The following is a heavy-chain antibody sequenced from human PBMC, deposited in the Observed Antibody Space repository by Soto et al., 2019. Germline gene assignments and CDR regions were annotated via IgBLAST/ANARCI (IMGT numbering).Heavy chain of an antibody. CDR2: ISGSGGST. V-gene: IGHV3-23*01. J-gene: IGHJ4*02. D-gene: IGHD2-2*01. CDR1: GFTFSNYA. Sequence: GGSLRLSCAVSGFTFSNYAMNWVRQPPGKGLEWVSAISGSGGSTYYADSVKGRFTISRDNSKNTLYLQMSSLRAEDTAVYYCAKSNLYCSSNRCYVFDYWGQGTLVTSPQ. CDR3: AKSNLYCSSNRCYVFDY.